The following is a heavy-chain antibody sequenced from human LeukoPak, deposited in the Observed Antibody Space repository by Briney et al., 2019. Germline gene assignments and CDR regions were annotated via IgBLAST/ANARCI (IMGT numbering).Heavy chain of an antibody. J-gene: IGHJ5*02. CDR3: ARDRGTRYCSGGSCYSSRRFDP. V-gene: IGHV3-21*01. Sequence: GGSLRLSCAASGFTFSSYSMNWVRQAPGKGLEWVSSISSGSSYIYYADSVKGRFTISRDNAKNSLYLQMNSLRAEDTAVYYCARDRGTRYCSGGSCYSSRRFDPWGQGTLVTVSS. CDR1: GFTFSSYS. D-gene: IGHD2-15*01. CDR2: ISSGSSYI.